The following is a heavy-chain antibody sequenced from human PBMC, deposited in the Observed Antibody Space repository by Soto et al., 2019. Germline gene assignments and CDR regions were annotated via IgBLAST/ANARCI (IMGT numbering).Heavy chain of an antibody. J-gene: IGHJ4*02. Sequence: SLKISCKGSGYSFTSYWISWVRQMPGKGLEWMGRIDPSDSYTNYSPSFQGHVTISADKSISTAYLQWSSLKAPDTAMYYCARHESAAGHFDYWGQGTLVTVSS. CDR1: GYSFTSYW. CDR3: ARHESAAGHFDY. D-gene: IGHD6-13*01. V-gene: IGHV5-10-1*01. CDR2: IDPSDSYT.